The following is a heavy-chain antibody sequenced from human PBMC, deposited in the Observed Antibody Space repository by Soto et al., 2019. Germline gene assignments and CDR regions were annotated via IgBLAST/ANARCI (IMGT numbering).Heavy chain of an antibody. J-gene: IGHJ3*01. V-gene: IGHV2-5*02. CDR1: GFSFSADGVG. D-gene: IGHD2-2*01. Sequence: QITLKESGPTLVKPTQTLTLTCIFSGFSFSADGVGVGWIRQPPGKALERLALIYWDDDTRYSPSLKSRLTITKDTSKNQVVLTMTNMDPVDTGTYYCAHAFGGTSWPNDAFDVWGQGTVVTVSS. CDR3: AHAFGGTSWPNDAFDV. CDR2: IYWDDDT.